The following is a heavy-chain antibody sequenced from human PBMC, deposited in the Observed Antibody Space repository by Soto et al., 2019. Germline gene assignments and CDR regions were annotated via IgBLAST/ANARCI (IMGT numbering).Heavy chain of an antibody. J-gene: IGHJ6*02. CDR3: ARLFSAGRDYYYYGMDV. CDR2: IYYSGST. Sequence: SETLSLTCTVSGGSISSSSYYWGWIRQPPGKGLEWIGSIYYSGSTYYNPPLKSRVTISVDTSKNQFSLKLSSVTAADTAVYYCARLFSAGRDYYYYGMDVWGQGTTVTVSS. V-gene: IGHV4-39*01. D-gene: IGHD6-13*01. CDR1: GGSISSSSYY.